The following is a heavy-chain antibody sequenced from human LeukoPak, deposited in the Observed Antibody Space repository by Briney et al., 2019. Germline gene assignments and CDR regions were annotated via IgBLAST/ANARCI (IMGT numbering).Heavy chain of an antibody. CDR1: GGSLSSGDYY. V-gene: IGHV4-30-4*01. D-gene: IGHD2-2*02. CDR2: IYFSGST. J-gene: IGHJ5*02. Sequence: SQTLSLTCTVSGGSLSSGDYYWGWIRQPPGKGLEWIGYIYFSGSTYYNPSLKSRVTISVDPSKNQFSLKLSSVTAADTAVYYCARDSVVPAAIGANWFDPWGQGTLVTVSS. CDR3: ARDSVVPAAIGANWFDP.